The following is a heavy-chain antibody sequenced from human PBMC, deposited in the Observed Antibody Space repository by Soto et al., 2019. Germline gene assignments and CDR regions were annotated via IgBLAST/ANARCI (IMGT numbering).Heavy chain of an antibody. D-gene: IGHD2-2*01. CDR1: GFTFSSYA. CDR3: AIAPGVVPAPTYYYYYMDV. V-gene: IGHV3-23*01. Sequence: PGGSLRLSCAASGFTFSSYAMSWVRQAPGKGLEWVSAISGSGGSTYYADSVKGRFTISRDNSKNTLYLQMNSLRAEDTAVYYCAIAPGVVPAPTYYYYYMDVWGKGTTVTVSS. J-gene: IGHJ6*03. CDR2: ISGSGGST.